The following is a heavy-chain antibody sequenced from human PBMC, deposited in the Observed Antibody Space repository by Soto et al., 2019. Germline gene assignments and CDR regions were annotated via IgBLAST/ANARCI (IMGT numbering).Heavy chain of an antibody. D-gene: IGHD2-8*01. Sequence: QVAESGGGLVQPGGSLRLSCAASGFIFRDFEMDWVRQAPGKGLEWLSYISDDGTSTHYADSVKGRFTISRDNTKTSLYLHMSSLRGDDTAVYYCATAPGGVFFNAMDVWGPGITVTVSS. CDR3: ATAPGGVFFNAMDV. CDR1: GFIFRDFE. V-gene: IGHV3-48*03. J-gene: IGHJ6*02. CDR2: ISDDGTST.